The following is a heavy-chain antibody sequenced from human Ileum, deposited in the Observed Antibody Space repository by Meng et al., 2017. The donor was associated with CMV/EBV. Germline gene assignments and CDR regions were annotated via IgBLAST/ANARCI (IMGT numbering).Heavy chain of an antibody. CDR2: IKSKTDGGTT. CDR1: GFTFSNAW. D-gene: IGHD3-3*01. Sequence: GESLKISCAASGFTFSNAWMSWVRQAPGKGLEWVGRIKSKTDGGTTDYAAPVKGRFTISRDDSKNTLYLQMNSLKTEDTAVYYCTTDKSFWSGYYKGGDYWGQGTRVTVSS. CDR3: TTDKSFWSGYYKGGDY. J-gene: IGHJ4*02. V-gene: IGHV3-15*01.